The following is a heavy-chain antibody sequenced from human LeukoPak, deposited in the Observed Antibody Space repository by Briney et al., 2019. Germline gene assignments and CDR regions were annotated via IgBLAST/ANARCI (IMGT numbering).Heavy chain of an antibody. CDR1: GFTFSSYE. CDR2: ISSSGSTI. J-gene: IGHJ4*02. D-gene: IGHD3-10*01. CDR3: AKEAGSGNYYFDK. Sequence: GSLRLSCAASGFTFSSYEMNWVRQAPGKGLEWVSYISSSGSTIYYADSVKGRFTISRDNAKNSLYLQMNSLRAEDRAVYYCAKEAGSGNYYFDKWGQGTQVTVSS. V-gene: IGHV3-48*03.